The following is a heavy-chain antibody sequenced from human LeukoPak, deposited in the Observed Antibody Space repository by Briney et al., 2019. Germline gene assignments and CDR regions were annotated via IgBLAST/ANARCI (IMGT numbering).Heavy chain of an antibody. CDR1: GGSMSTYY. CDR3: ARGAGAGYNLQPFDY. CDR2: IYYSGST. V-gene: IGHV4-59*08. J-gene: IGHJ4*02. Sequence: SETLSLTCTVSGGSMSTYYWSWIRQSPGKGLEWIGYIYYSGSTKYNPSLKSRVSISVDTSKNQFSLKLSSVTAADTAVYYCARGAGAGYNLQPFDYWGQGTLVTVSS. D-gene: IGHD5-24*01.